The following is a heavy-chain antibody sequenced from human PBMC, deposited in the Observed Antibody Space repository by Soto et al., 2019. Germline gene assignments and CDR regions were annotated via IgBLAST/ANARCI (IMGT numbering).Heavy chain of an antibody. D-gene: IGHD2-2*01. CDR1: GGTINTDDYS. V-gene: IGHV4-31*03. Sequence: QVQLQESGPGLVKPSQTLSLTCTVSGGTINTDDYSWSWIRQHPGKGLEWIGYIHSSGNTYSNPSLKSRVAISADTSKNQFSLRLSSVTAADPAVYFCARRNTRWVFDYWGQGTQVTVSS. CDR3: ARRNTRWVFDY. CDR2: IHSSGNT. J-gene: IGHJ4*02.